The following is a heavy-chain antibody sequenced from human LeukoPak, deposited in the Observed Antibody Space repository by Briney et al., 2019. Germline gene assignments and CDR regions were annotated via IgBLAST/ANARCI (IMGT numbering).Heavy chain of an antibody. J-gene: IGHJ4*02. D-gene: IGHD2-2*01. Sequence: GGSLRLTCSASGFTFSSYAMHWVRQAPGKGLEYVSAISSNRGSTYYADSVKGRFTISRDNSKNTLYLQMSSLRAEDTAVYYCVKVGKYCSSTSCYVRHYYFDYWGQGTLVTVSS. CDR2: ISSNRGST. V-gene: IGHV3-64D*06. CDR3: VKVGKYCSSTSCYVRHYYFDY. CDR1: GFTFSSYA.